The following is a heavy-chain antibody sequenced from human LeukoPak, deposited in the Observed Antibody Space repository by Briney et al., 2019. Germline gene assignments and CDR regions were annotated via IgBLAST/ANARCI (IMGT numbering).Heavy chain of an antibody. D-gene: IGHD2-2*01. J-gene: IGHJ4*02. Sequence: PGGSLRLSCAASGLIFSNYWMSWVRQGPGEGLEWVANINQGGSEKYYVDSVKGRFTISRDNAKNSLDLQMNSLRVEDTAIYYCARLVVPPGNRGWYYEHWGQGTLVTVSS. CDR3: ARLVVPPGNRGWYYEH. V-gene: IGHV3-7*03. CDR1: GLIFSNYW. CDR2: INQGGSEK.